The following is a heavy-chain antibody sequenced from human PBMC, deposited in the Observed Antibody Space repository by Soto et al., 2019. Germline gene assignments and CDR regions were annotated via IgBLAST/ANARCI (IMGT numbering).Heavy chain of an antibody. CDR3: ARSIVVVTALDY. Sequence: QVQLVQSGAEEKKPGASVKVSYKASGYTFTSYAMHWVRQAPGQRLEWMGWINAGNGNTKYLQKFQGRVTITRDTSASTAYMELSSLRSEDTAVYYCARSIVVVTALDYWGQGTLVTVSS. V-gene: IGHV1-3*05. D-gene: IGHD2-21*02. J-gene: IGHJ4*02. CDR1: GYTFTSYA. CDR2: INAGNGNT.